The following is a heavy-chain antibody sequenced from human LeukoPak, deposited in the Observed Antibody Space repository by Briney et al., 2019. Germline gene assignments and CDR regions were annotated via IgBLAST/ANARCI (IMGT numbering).Heavy chain of an antibody. CDR1: GYTFASYY. Sequence: ASVKVSCKASGYTFASYYMHWVRQAPGQGLEWMGWINPNSGGTNYAQKFQGRVTMTRDTSISTAYMELSRLRSDDTAVYYCARDTSKRIANYYDSSGYYPGGDWGQGTLVTVSS. V-gene: IGHV1-2*02. CDR2: INPNSGGT. CDR3: ARDTSKRIANYYDSSGYYPGGD. J-gene: IGHJ4*02. D-gene: IGHD3-22*01.